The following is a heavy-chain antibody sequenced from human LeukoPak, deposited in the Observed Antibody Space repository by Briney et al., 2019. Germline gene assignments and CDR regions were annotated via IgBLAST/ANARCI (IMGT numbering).Heavy chain of an antibody. CDR2: INRDGSNI. CDR3: GRDTNSSFYY. J-gene: IGHJ4*02. D-gene: IGHD2-8*01. CDR1: GFTFRSYW. Sequence: GGSLRLSCTASGFTFRSYWMHWVRQVPGKGLVWVSRINRDGSNIVYADSVEGRFTISRDNAKNTLSLQMNSLRAEDTAVYYCGRDTNSSFYYWGPGTLVTGSS. V-gene: IGHV3-74*01.